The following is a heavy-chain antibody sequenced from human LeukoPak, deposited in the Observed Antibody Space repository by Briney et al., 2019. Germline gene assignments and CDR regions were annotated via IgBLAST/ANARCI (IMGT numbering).Heavy chain of an antibody. Sequence: PSETLSLTCAVYGGSFSGYYWSWIRQPPGKGLEWIGEINHSGSTNYNPSLKSRVTISVDTSKNQFSLKLSSVTAADTAVYYCARGRLYDYVWGSYRYTGISNSYFDYWGQGTLVTVSS. CDR3: ARGRLYDYVWGSYRYTGISNSYFDY. V-gene: IGHV4-34*01. D-gene: IGHD3-16*02. J-gene: IGHJ4*02. CDR2: INHSGST. CDR1: GGSFSGYY.